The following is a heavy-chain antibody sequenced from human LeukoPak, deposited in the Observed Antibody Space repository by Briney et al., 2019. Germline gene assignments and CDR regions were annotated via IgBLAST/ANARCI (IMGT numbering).Heavy chain of an antibody. CDR3: STDGNY. D-gene: IGHD2/OR15-2a*01. V-gene: IGHV3-15*06. Sequence: GGSLRLSCLCSGFTFTTARMSWVRQAPGKGLEWVGRIKETSYGGATFYAAPVKGRFTISRDDSKNTLYLQMDNLKVEDTGVYFCSTDGNYWGQGTLVAVSS. CDR2: IKETSYGGAT. J-gene: IGHJ4*02. CDR1: GFTFTTAR.